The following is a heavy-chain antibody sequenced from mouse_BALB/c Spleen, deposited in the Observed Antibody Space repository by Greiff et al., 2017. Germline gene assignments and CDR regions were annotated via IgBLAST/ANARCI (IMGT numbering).Heavy chain of an antibody. Sequence: VQLQQSGPGLVKPSQSLSLTCTVTGYSITSDYAWNWIRQFPGNKLEWMGYISYSGSTSYNPSLKSRISITRDTSKNQFFLQLNSVTTEDTATYYCARVRPTSQDFDVWGAGTTVTVSS. CDR2: ISYSGST. CDR3: ARVRPTSQDFDV. J-gene: IGHJ1*01. D-gene: IGHD2-14*01. V-gene: IGHV3-2*02. CDR1: GYSITSDYA.